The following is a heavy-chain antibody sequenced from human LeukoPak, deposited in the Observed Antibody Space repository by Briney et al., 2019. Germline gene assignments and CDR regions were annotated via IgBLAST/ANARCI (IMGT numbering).Heavy chain of an antibody. Sequence: GGSLRLSCAASGFTVSSSYISWVRQAPGKGLEWVSVIYAGDSSYYADSVKGRFIISRDNSKNTVYLQMDSLRAEDTAVYYCARSYTHYDFWSGYTYQNYFDPWGQGTLVTVSS. V-gene: IGHV3-53*01. CDR2: IYAGDSS. CDR3: ARSYTHYDFWSGYTYQNYFDP. D-gene: IGHD3-3*01. J-gene: IGHJ5*02. CDR1: GFTVSSSY.